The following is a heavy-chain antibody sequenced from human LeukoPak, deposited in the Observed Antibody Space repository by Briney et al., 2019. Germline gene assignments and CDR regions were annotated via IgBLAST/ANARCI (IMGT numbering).Heavy chain of an antibody. V-gene: IGHV3-30*02. CDR1: GFTFSSYG. CDR3: ARGGYYDILTGYSNLFDY. CDR2: IRYDGSNK. J-gene: IGHJ4*02. Sequence: PGGTLRLSCAASGFTFSSYGMHWVRQAPGKGLEWVAFIRYDGSNKYYADSVKGRFTISRDNSKNTLYLQMNSLRAEDTAVYYCARGGYYDILTGYSNLFDYWGQGTLVTVSS. D-gene: IGHD3-9*01.